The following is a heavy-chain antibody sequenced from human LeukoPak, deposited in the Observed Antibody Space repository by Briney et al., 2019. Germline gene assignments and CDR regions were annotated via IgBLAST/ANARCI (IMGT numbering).Heavy chain of an antibody. CDR3: ARGEYEDLVDN. CDR1: GGSISGYY. D-gene: IGHD1-26*01. Sequence: SETLSLTCTVSGGSISGYYWSWIRQHPGRGLEWIGYVYYSGNTNYNPSLKSRLTISLVTAKNQFSLKLSSVTSADTAVYYCARGEYEDLVDNWGQGTLVTVSS. CDR2: VYYSGNT. J-gene: IGHJ4*02. V-gene: IGHV4-59*01.